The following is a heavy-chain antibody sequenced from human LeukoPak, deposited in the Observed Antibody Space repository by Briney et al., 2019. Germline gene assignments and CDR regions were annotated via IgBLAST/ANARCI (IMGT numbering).Heavy chain of an antibody. CDR3: ARGLNWNYQNAFDI. V-gene: IGHV3-30-3*01. Sequence: GGSLRLSCAASGFTFSSYAMHWVRQAPGKGLEWVAVISYDGSNKYYADSVKGRFTISRDNSKNTLYLQMNSLGAEDTAVYYCARGLNWNYQNAFDIWGQGTMVTVSS. CDR1: GFTFSSYA. D-gene: IGHD1-7*01. J-gene: IGHJ3*02. CDR2: ISYDGSNK.